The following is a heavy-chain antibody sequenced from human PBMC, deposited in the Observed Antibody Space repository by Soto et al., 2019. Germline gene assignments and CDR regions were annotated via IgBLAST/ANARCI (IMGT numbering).Heavy chain of an antibody. V-gene: IGHV4-39*01. Sequence: SETLSLTCTVSGGSISSSSYYWGWIRQPPGKGLEWIGSIYYSGSTYYNPSLKSRVTISVDTSKNQFSLKLSSVTAEDTAVYYCARHRFLEWLLSGNWFDPWGQGTLVTVSS. D-gene: IGHD3-3*01. J-gene: IGHJ5*02. CDR1: GGSISSSSYY. CDR2: IYYSGST. CDR3: ARHRFLEWLLSGNWFDP.